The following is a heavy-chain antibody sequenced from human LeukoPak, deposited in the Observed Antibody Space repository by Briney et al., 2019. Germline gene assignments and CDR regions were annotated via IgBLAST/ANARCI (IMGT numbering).Heavy chain of an antibody. CDR2: ISGSGGTT. CDR1: RFTFSSFA. D-gene: IGHD5-18*01. J-gene: IGHJ3*02. Sequence: GGSLRLSSAASRFTFSSFAMSWVRQAPGKGLEWVSGISGSGGTTYNADSVRGRFTISRDNSKNTPYLQMNSLRVEDSAVYYCAKDTAMLRFSDFDIWGQGTMVTVSS. CDR3: AKDTAMLRFSDFDI. V-gene: IGHV3-23*01.